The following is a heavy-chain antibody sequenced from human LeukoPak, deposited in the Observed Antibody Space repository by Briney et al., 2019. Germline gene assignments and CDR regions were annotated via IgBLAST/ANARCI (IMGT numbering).Heavy chain of an antibody. Sequence: SETLSLTCTVSGGSINSYYWSWIRRPPGKGLEWIGSIYYSGSTYYNPSLKSRVTISVDTSKNQFSLKLSSVTAADTAVYYCARRDLGGSYGFDYWGQGTLVTVSS. CDR3: ARRDLGGSYGFDY. V-gene: IGHV4-59*05. CDR2: IYYSGST. D-gene: IGHD5-18*01. CDR1: GGSINSYY. J-gene: IGHJ4*02.